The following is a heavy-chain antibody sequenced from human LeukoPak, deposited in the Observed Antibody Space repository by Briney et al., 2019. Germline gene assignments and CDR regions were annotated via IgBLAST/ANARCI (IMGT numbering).Heavy chain of an antibody. V-gene: IGHV3-66*02. CDR1: GFTVSSNY. J-gene: IGHJ5*02. Sequence: GGSLRLSCAASGFTVSSNYMSWVRQAPGKGLEWVSVIYSGGSTYYADSVKDRFTISRDNSKNTLYLQMNSLRAEDTAVYYCAREKLEAAAGWFDPWGQGTLVTVSS. D-gene: IGHD6-13*01. CDR3: AREKLEAAAGWFDP. CDR2: IYSGGST.